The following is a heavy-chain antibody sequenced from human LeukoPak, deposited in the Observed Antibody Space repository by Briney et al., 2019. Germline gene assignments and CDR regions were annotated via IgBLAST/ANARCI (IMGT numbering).Heavy chain of an antibody. V-gene: IGHV3-48*01. Sequence: GGSLRLSCEVSGFTFNTYSMNWFRQAPGKGLEWISYISSSSSTKYYADSVKGRFTISRDNGKNSLYLQMNRLRVEDAAVYYCARVGIQARAMDVWGQGTTVTVSS. J-gene: IGHJ6*02. D-gene: IGHD1-26*01. CDR3: ARVGIQARAMDV. CDR2: ISSSSSTK. CDR1: GFTFNTYS.